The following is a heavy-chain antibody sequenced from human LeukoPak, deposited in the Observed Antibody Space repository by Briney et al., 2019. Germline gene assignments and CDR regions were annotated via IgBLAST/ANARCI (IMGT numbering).Heavy chain of an antibody. J-gene: IGHJ4*02. V-gene: IGHV1-46*01. CDR1: GYTFTSYY. D-gene: IGHD2-15*01. CDR3: ARDQFCSGGSCYLFDY. CDR2: INPSGGST. Sequence: GALVKVSCTASGYTFTSYYMHWVRQAPGQGLEWMGIINPSGGSTSYAQKFQGRVTMTRDTSTSTVYMELSSLRSEDTAVYYCARDQFCSGGSCYLFDYWGQGTLVTVSS.